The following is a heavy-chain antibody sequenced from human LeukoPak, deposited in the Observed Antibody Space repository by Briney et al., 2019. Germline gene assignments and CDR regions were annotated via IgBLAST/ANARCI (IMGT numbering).Heavy chain of an antibody. CDR1: GGSITTYY. CDR3: ARGSGWYAFDI. D-gene: IGHD6-19*01. Sequence: SETLSLTCTVSGGSITTYYWSWIRQPPGKGLEWIGCIYYSGSTSGSTNYNPSLKSRVTMSVDTSRSQLSLTLTSVTAADTAVYYCARGSGWYAFDIWGQGIMVTVSS. CDR2: IYYSGSTSGST. J-gene: IGHJ3*02. V-gene: IGHV4-59*08.